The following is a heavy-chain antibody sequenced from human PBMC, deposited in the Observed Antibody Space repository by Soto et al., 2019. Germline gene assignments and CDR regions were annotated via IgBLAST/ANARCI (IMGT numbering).Heavy chain of an antibody. CDR3: ARPAYCGGDCQHYGMDV. Sequence: PGESLKISCKGSGYSCTSYWSGGVRQMPGRGLEWMGIIYPCDSDTRYSPSFQGQVTISADKSISTAYLQWSSLKASDTAMYYCARPAYCGGDCQHYGMDVWGQGTTVTVSS. J-gene: IGHJ6*02. V-gene: IGHV5-51*03. CDR2: IYPCDSDT. CDR1: GYSCTSYW. D-gene: IGHD2-21*02.